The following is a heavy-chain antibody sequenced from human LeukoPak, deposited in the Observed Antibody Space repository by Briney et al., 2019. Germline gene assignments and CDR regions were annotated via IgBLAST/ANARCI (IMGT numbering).Heavy chain of an antibody. CDR2: ISGSGGTT. CDR3: AKVRANRFASFDY. V-gene: IGHV3-23*01. D-gene: IGHD1/OR15-1a*01. Sequence: GGSLRLSCAASGFTFSSYGMSWVRQAPGKGVEWVSGISGSGGTTYYADSVKGRFTISRDNSKITLYLQMNSLRAEDTAVYYCAKVRANRFASFDYWGQGTLVTVSS. J-gene: IGHJ4*02. CDR1: GFTFSSYG.